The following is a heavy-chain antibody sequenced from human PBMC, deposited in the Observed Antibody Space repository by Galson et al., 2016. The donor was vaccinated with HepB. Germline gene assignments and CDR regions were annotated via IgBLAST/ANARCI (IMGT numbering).Heavy chain of an antibody. CDR3: ARLTAVAGTAAYFEY. CDR2: IHYSGST. Sequence: ETLSLTCSVSGGSINNYHWSWIRQXPGKGLEWIGYIHYSGSTNYNPSLKSRVTISVDSSKNQFALKVSSMSAADTAVYYCARLTAVAGTAAYFEYWGQGALVTVSS. J-gene: IGHJ4*02. D-gene: IGHD6-19*01. CDR1: GGSINNYH. V-gene: IGHV4-59*01.